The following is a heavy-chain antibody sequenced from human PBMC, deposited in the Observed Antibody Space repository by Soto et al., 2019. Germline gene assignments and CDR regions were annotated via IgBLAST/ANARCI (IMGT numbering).Heavy chain of an antibody. D-gene: IGHD6-13*01. CDR3: ARVRVGSYNWFDA. CDR1: GFSFSSYW. J-gene: IGHJ5*02. CDR2: INSDGSRT. V-gene: IGHV3-74*01. Sequence: EVQLVESGGGLVQPGGSLRLSCAVSGFSFSSYWMHWVRQAPGKGLEWVSRINSDGSRTYYADSVKGRFTISRDNANNTLYLQMNSLRAEDTAVYYCARVRVGSYNWFDAWGQGTLVTVS.